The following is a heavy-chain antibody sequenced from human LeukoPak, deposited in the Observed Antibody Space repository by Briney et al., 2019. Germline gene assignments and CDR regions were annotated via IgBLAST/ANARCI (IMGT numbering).Heavy chain of an antibody. Sequence: GASVKVSCKASGYTFTGYYMHGVRQAPGQGLEWMGRINPNSGGTNYAQKFQGRVTMTRDTSISTAYMELSRLRSDDTAVYYCARDTGYSSSWYYGDFDYWGQGTLVTVSS. J-gene: IGHJ4*02. CDR2: INPNSGGT. V-gene: IGHV1-2*06. D-gene: IGHD6-13*01. CDR3: ARDTGYSSSWYYGDFDY. CDR1: GYTFTGYY.